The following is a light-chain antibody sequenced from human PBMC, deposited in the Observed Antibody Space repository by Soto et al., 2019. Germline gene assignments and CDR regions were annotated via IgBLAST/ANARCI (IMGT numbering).Light chain of an antibody. J-gene: IGLJ1*01. CDR2: TAG. V-gene: IGLV1-44*01. Sequence: QSVLTQPLSASASPGQRVTISCSGGSSNIGSNSVAWYQHLPGTAPPRLIFTAGQRPSGVPGRFSGSKSGTSASLAISGLQSEDEADYYCSSYTSSSTRYVFGTGTKVTVL. CDR1: SSNIGSNS. CDR3: SSYTSSSTRYV.